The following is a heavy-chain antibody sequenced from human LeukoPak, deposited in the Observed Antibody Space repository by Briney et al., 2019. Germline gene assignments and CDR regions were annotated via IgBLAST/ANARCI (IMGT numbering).Heavy chain of an antibody. Sequence: GASVKDSCKASGYTFTGYYMHWVRQAPGQGLEWMGWINPNSGGTNYAQTFQGRVTMTRDTSISTAYMELSRLRSDDTAVYYCARGITIFGVVIIDFDYWGQGTLVTVSS. CDR3: ARGITIFGVVIIDFDY. D-gene: IGHD3-3*01. CDR2: INPNSGGT. CDR1: GYTFTGYY. V-gene: IGHV1-2*02. J-gene: IGHJ4*02.